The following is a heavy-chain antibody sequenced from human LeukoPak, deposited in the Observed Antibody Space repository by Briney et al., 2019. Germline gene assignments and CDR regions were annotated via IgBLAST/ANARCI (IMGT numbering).Heavy chain of an antibody. CDR3: ARDMALRGYSYGDFDY. V-gene: IGHV3-48*01. Sequence: GGSLRLSCAASGFTFSSYSMNWVRQAPGEGLEWVSYISSSSSTIYYADSVKGRFTIPRDNAKNSLYLQMNSLRAEDTAVYYCARDMALRGYSYGDFDYWGQGTLVTVSS. J-gene: IGHJ4*02. D-gene: IGHD5-18*01. CDR2: ISSSSSTI. CDR1: GFTFSSYS.